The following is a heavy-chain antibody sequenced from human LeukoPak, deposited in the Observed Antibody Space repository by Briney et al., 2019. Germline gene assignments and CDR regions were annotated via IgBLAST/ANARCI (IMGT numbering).Heavy chain of an antibody. V-gene: IGHV4-34*01. CDR1: GGSFSGYY. D-gene: IGHD5-18*01. CDR2: INHSGST. J-gene: IGHJ4*02. CDR3: ARRPWIQLWLRTRLFDY. Sequence: SETLSLTXAVYGGSFSGYYWSWIRQPPGKGLEWIGEINHSGSTNYNPSLKSRVTISVDTSKNQFSLKLSSVTAADTAVYYCARRPWIQLWLRTRLFDYWGQGTLVTVSS.